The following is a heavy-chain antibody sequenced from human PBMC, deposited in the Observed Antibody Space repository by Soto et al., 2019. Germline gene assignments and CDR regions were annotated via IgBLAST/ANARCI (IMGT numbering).Heavy chain of an antibody. CDR1: GFTFSSYA. CDR3: ARPYGGKIGDAPDL. J-gene: IGHJ3*01. V-gene: IGHV3-23*01. CDR2: ISDAAGSA. D-gene: IGHD4-17*01. Sequence: GGSLTLFCVASGFTFSSYAMSWVRQVPGKGPEWVSTISDAAGSAYYVDSVKGRFTISRDNSKKTLYLQMNSLRAEVSAVYYCARPYGGKIGDAPDLWGPGTMVTVSS.